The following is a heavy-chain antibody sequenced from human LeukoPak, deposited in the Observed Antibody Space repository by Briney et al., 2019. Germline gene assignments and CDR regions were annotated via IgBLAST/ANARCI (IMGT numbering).Heavy chain of an antibody. CDR2: ISSSSSTI. CDR3: AREADDGVYYFDY. D-gene: IGHD5-24*01. Sequence: GGSLRLSCAASGFTFSSYAMSWVRQAPGKGLEWVSYISSSSSTIYYADSVKGRFTISRDNAKNSLYLQMNSLRAEDTAVYYCAREADDGVYYFDYWGQGTLVTVSS. CDR1: GFTFSSYA. V-gene: IGHV3-48*04. J-gene: IGHJ4*02.